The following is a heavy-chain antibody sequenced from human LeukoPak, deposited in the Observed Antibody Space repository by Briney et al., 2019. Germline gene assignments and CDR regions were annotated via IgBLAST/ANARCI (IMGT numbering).Heavy chain of an antibody. CDR2: IYYSGST. CDR1: GGSISSYY. CDR3: ARGAGYYDFWSGYYGIVSYMDV. Sequence: SETLSLTCTVSGGSISSYYWSWIRQPPGKGLEWIGYIYYSGSTNYNPSVKSRVTISVDTSKNQFSLKLSSVTAADTAVYYCARGAGYYDFWSGYYGIVSYMDVWGKGTTVTVSS. D-gene: IGHD3-3*01. J-gene: IGHJ6*03. V-gene: IGHV4-59*01.